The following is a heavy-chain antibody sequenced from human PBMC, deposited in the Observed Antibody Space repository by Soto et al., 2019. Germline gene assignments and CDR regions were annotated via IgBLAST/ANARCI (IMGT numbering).Heavy chain of an antibody. CDR3: AKDRSGPFDY. Sequence: QVQLVESGGGVVQPGRSLRLSCAASGFTFSSYGMHWVRQAPGKGLERVAVISYDGSNKYYADSVKGRFTISRDNSKNTLYLQMNSLRAEDTAVYYCAKDRSGPFDYWGQGTLVTVSS. CDR2: ISYDGSNK. CDR1: GFTFSSYG. J-gene: IGHJ4*02. V-gene: IGHV3-30*18. D-gene: IGHD5-12*01.